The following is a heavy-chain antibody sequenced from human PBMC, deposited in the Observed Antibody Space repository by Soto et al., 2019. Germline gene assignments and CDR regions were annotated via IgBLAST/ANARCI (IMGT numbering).Heavy chain of an antibody. D-gene: IGHD6-6*01. J-gene: IGHJ6*03. CDR3: ARRARPDFYYMDV. CDR2: ISSKGVGT. Sequence: GGSLRLSCAASGFTLSGYAMDWVRQAPGKGLEYVSGISSKGVGTYYANYVQGRFTIYRDNSKNTVYLQMGSLRPEDMAVYYCARRARPDFYYMDVWGKGTKVTVSS. CDR1: GFTLSGYA. V-gene: IGHV3-64*01.